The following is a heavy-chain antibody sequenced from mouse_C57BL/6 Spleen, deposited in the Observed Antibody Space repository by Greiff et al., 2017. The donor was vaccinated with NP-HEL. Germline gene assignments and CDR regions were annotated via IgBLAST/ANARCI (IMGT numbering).Heavy chain of an antibody. V-gene: IGHV5-4*01. CDR2: ISDGGSYT. Sequence: EVKLMESGGGLVKPGGSLKLSCAASGFTFSSYAMSWVRQTPEKRLEWVATISDGGSYTYYPDNVKGRFTISRDNAKNNLYLQMSHLKSEDTAMYYCAREGVTMGYFDVWGTGTTVTVSS. J-gene: IGHJ1*03. CDR1: GFTFSSYA. D-gene: IGHD1-1*02. CDR3: AREGVTMGYFDV.